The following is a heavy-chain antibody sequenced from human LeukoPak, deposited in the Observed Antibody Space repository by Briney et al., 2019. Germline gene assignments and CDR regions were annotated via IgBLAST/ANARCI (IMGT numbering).Heavy chain of an antibody. Sequence: PGGSLRLSCAASGFTFSSYSMNWVRQAPGKGLEWVSSISSSSYIYYADSVKGRFTISRDNAKNSLYLQMNSLRAEDTAVYYCARDPGTTSGSLDYWGQGTLVTVSS. V-gene: IGHV3-21*01. CDR1: GFTFSSYS. D-gene: IGHD1-1*01. J-gene: IGHJ4*02. CDR3: ARDPGTTSGSLDY. CDR2: ISSSSYI.